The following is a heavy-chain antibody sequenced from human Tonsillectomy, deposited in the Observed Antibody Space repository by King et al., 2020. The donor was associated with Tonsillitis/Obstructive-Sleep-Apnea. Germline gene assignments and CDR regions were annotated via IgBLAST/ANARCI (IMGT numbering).Heavy chain of an antibody. CDR1: GYSFTGYY. V-gene: IGHV1-2*02. CDR3: ARAHASSGYYYPLEH. Sequence: QLVQSGAEVKKPGASVKVSCKASGYSFTGYYMHWVRQAPGQGLEWMGWINPNSGGTKYAQKFQGRVTMTRDTSISTAYMELSRLRSDDTAVYYCARAHASSGYYYPLEHWGQGTLVPVSS. D-gene: IGHD3-22*01. J-gene: IGHJ4*02. CDR2: INPNSGGT.